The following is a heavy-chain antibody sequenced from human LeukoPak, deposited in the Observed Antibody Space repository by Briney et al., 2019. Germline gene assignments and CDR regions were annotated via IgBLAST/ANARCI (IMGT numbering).Heavy chain of an antibody. CDR1: GYTFTDYS. V-gene: IGHV1-2*02. CDR3: APGSMTYDY. J-gene: IGHJ4*02. Sequence: ASVKVSCKASGYTFTDYSMHWVRQAPGQGLEWMGWINPETGGTNYAQKFQGRVTMTSDTPITTAYLELSSLRSDDTAVYFCAPGSMTYDYWGQGTLVTVSS. D-gene: IGHD3-10*01. CDR2: INPETGGT.